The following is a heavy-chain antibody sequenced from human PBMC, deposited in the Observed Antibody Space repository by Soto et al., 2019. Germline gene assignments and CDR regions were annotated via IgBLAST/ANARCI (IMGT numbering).Heavy chain of an antibody. D-gene: IGHD2-15*01. Sequence: PGGSLRLSCVASGFTFSDYSMNWVRQAPGKGLEWVSSISSSKNYIYYADSLEGRFSISRVNTQNSLYLQMNSLRVEDTAVYYCARRRGPERDCSVGSCYSRRDAFDIWGQGSMVTVSS. CDR2: ISSSKNYI. CDR1: GFTFSDYS. V-gene: IGHV3-21*01. J-gene: IGHJ3*02. CDR3: ARRRGPERDCSVGSCYSRRDAFDI.